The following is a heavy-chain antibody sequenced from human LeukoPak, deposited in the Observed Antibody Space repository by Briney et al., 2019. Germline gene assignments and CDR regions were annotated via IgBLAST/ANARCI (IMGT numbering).Heavy chain of an antibody. J-gene: IGHJ6*03. Sequence: GRSLRLSCAASGFTFSSYGMHWVRQAPGKGLEWVAIISYDGSNKYYADSVKGRFTISRDNSKNTLYLQMNSLRAEDTAVYYCAKSVRIRLWLDYMDVWGKGTTVTVSS. D-gene: IGHD5-18*01. CDR2: ISYDGSNK. CDR3: AKSVRIRLWLDYMDV. V-gene: IGHV3-30*18. CDR1: GFTFSSYG.